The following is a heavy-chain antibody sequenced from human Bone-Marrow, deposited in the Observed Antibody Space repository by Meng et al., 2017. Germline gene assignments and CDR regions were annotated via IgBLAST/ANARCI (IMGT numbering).Heavy chain of an antibody. D-gene: IGHD6-19*01. CDR1: GASISSSTYF. CDR2: IYYSGST. J-gene: IGHJ4*02. CDR3: ARHQWGWYYFDY. V-gene: IGHV4-39*01. Sequence: QLQLQESGPGLVKTSETLSLPCTVSGASISSSTYFWGWIRQPPGKGLEWIGSIYYSGSTYYNPSLKSRVTISVDTSKNQFSLKLRFVTAADTAVYYCARHQWGWYYFDYWGQGTLVTVSS.